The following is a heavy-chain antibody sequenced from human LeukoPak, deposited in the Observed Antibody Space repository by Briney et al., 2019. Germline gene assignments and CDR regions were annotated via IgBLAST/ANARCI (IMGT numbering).Heavy chain of an antibody. D-gene: IGHD5-24*01. V-gene: IGHV4-30-4*08. CDR2: IYSSGTT. CDR3: ARAPSSYESGNGYPSLGWLDP. J-gene: IGHJ5*02. Sequence: SETLSLTCRVSGGSTNSGNYYWSWIRQHPGRGLEWIGYIYSSGTTYYNPSLKSRVTISIDSSKNQFSLRMWPVTAADTAFYFCARAPSSYESGNGYPSLGWLDPWGQGALVTVSS. CDR1: GGSTNSGNYY.